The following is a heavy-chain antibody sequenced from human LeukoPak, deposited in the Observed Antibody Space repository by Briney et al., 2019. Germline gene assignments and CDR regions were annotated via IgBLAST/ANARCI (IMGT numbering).Heavy chain of an antibody. CDR2: MYSSGST. J-gene: IGHJ4*02. V-gene: IGHV4-59*01. CDR3: ARGVVIAPQTFDY. D-gene: IGHD2-21*01. CDR1: GGSISSYY. Sequence: SETLSLTCTVSGGSISSYYWTWIRQPPGKGLEWIGYMYSSGSTNYNPSLKSRVTISVDTSKNQFSLKLRPVTAADTAVYYCARGVVIAPQTFDYWGQGTLVTVSS.